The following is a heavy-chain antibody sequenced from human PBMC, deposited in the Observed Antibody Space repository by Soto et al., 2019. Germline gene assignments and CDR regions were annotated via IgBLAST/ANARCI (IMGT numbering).Heavy chain of an antibody. Sequence: PSETLSLTCAVSGGSISSSNWWSWVRQPPGKGLEWIGEIYHSGSTNYNPSLKSRVTISVDKSKNQFSLKLSSVTAADTAVYYCARDCYSSSWYRSLDYYYYYGMDVCGQGTTVTVSS. D-gene: IGHD6-13*01. CDR2: IYHSGST. CDR1: GGSISSSNW. J-gene: IGHJ6*02. V-gene: IGHV4-4*02. CDR3: ARDCYSSSWYRSLDYYYYYGMDV.